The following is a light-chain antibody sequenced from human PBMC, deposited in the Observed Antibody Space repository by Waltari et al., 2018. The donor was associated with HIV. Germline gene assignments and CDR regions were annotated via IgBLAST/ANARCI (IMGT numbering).Light chain of an antibody. J-gene: IGKJ2*01. Sequence: GDRVTITCRASQTVSIYVNWYQQKAGKGPNLLIYASSSLQSGVPSRFSGGGSGTNFTHTITTVEPEDFATYYCQQSNTPPYTFGQGTRVDLK. V-gene: IGKV1-39*01. CDR3: QQSNTPPYT. CDR2: ASS. CDR1: QTVSIY.